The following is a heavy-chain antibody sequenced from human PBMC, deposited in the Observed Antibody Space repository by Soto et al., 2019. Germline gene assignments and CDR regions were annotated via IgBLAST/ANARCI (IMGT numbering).Heavy chain of an antibody. J-gene: IGHJ6*02. V-gene: IGHV3-21*01. CDR1: GFTFSSYS. CDR3: ARDYKVADSNSYHYYGMDV. Sequence: GGSLRLSCAASGFTFSSYSMNWVRQAPGKGLEWVSSISSSSSYIYYADSVKGRFTISRDNAKNSLYLQMNSLRAEDTAVYYCARDYKVADSNSYHYYGMDVWGQGTTVTVSS. D-gene: IGHD4-4*01. CDR2: ISSSSSYI.